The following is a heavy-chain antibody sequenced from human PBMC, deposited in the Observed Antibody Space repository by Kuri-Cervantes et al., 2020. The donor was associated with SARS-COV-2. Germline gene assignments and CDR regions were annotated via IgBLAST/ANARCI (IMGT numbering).Heavy chain of an antibody. CDR1: GGSITNNHYF. D-gene: IGHD3-3*01. J-gene: IGHJ5*02. CDR3: ARQMMSSITIFGVVITRNWFDP. CDR2: IYYAGNT. V-gene: IGHV4-39*01. Sequence: SETLSLTCTVSGGSITNNHYFWGWIRQPPGKGLEWIANIYYAGNTYYNASLKSRVTISVDTSKNQFSLKLSSVTAADTAVYYCARQMMSSITIFGVVITRNWFDPWGQGTLVTVSS.